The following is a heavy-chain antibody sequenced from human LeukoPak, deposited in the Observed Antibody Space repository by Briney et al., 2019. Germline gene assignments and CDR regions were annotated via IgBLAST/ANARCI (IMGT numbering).Heavy chain of an antibody. J-gene: IGHJ3*01. V-gene: IGHV4-59*01. CDR1: GGSIRSYY. D-gene: IGHD3-22*01. Sequence: SETLSLTCTVSGGSIRSYYWSWIRQPPGKGLEWIGYIHYSGSTNYNPSLKSRVTISVDTSKKQFSLKLSPVTAADTAVYYCAREKEYYYDSSGYYRDAFDVWGQGTMVTVSS. CDR3: AREKEYYYDSSGYYRDAFDV. CDR2: IHYSGST.